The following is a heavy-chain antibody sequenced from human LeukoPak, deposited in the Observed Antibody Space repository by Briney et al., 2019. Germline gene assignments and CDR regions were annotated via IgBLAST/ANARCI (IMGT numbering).Heavy chain of an antibody. V-gene: IGHV4-34*01. CDR3: AREEVYDSSGYSDY. D-gene: IGHD3-22*01. J-gene: IGHJ4*02. CDR2: INHSGST. CDR1: GGSFSGYY. Sequence: SETLSLTCAVYGGSFSGYYRSWIRQPPGKGLEWIGEINHSGSTNYNPSLKSRVTISVDTSKNQFSLKLSPVTAADTAVYYCAREEVYDSSGYSDYWGQGTLVTVSS.